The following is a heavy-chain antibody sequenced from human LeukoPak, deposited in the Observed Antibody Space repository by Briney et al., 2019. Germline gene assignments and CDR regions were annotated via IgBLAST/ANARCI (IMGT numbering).Heavy chain of an antibody. CDR2: IYWNADK. Sequence: SGPTLVKPTQTLTLTCTFSGFSLSTSGVGVGWFRQPPGKALEWLALIYWNADKRYSPFLKSRLTITKDTSKNQVVLTLTNMDPVDTATYYCAHRLEDDILIGFAYWGQGTLVTVSS. CDR1: GFSLSTSGVG. D-gene: IGHD3-9*01. V-gene: IGHV2-5*01. CDR3: AHRLEDDILIGFAY. J-gene: IGHJ4*02.